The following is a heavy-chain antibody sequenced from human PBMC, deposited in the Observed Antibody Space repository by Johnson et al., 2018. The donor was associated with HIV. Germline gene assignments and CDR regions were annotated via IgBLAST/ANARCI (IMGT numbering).Heavy chain of an antibody. Sequence: HVQLVESGGGVVQPGMSLRLSCAASGFTFSSYAMHWVRQAPGKGLEWVAVISYDGSNKYYADSVKGRFTISRDNSKNTLYLQMNSLRAEDTAVYYCAKDPGRRDPHAFDIWGQGTMVTVSS. CDR3: AKDPGRRDPHAFDI. J-gene: IGHJ3*02. D-gene: IGHD2-15*01. CDR1: GFTFSSYA. V-gene: IGHV3-30-3*01. CDR2: ISYDGSNK.